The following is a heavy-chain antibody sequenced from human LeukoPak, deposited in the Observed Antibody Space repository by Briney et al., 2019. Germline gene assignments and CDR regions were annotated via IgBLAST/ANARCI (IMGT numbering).Heavy chain of an antibody. D-gene: IGHD5-12*01. CDR2: ISWNSDTM. Sequence: GGSLRLPCAASRFTLSNYWMSWVRQAPGKGLEWVSGISWNSDTMDYADSVKGRFTISRDNAKNSLCLQMNSLRAEDTAFYYCAKDISESRGYNYGGFDYWGQGTLVTVSS. V-gene: IGHV3-9*01. CDR1: RFTLSNYW. CDR3: AKDISESRGYNYGGFDY. J-gene: IGHJ4*02.